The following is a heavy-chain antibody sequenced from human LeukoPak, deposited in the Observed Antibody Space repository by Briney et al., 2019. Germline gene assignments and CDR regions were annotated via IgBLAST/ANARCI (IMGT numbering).Heavy chain of an antibody. Sequence: IPSETLSLTCTVSGDSISNYYWSWIRQSAGKGLEWIGRIYTSGPTNYKPSLKSRVTMSVDTSKNQFSLNLSSVTAADTAVYYCARDAAHYYGSGSYRNGIDYWGQGALVIVSS. CDR3: ARDAAHYYGSGSYRNGIDY. CDR2: IYTSGPT. V-gene: IGHV4-4*07. D-gene: IGHD3-10*01. CDR1: GDSISNYY. J-gene: IGHJ4*02.